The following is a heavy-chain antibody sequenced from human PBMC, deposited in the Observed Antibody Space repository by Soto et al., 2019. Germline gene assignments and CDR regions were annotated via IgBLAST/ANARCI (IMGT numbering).Heavy chain of an antibody. CDR1: GFTLSSYS. J-gene: IGHJ4*02. CDR3: AKVSRPSRISTPDFDY. CDR2: ISYDGNTQ. Sequence: GGSLRLTCAASGFTLSSYSIHWVRQAPGKGLDWVAVISYDGNTQFYGDSVKGRFIVSRDNSRDTLYLQLNNLQAEDTAVYYCAKVSRPSRISTPDFDYWGQGTLVTVSS. V-gene: IGHV3-30-3*01.